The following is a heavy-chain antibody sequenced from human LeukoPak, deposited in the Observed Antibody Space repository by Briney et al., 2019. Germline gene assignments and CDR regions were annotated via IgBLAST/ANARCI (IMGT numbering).Heavy chain of an antibody. CDR2: ISGSGGST. D-gene: IGHD3-9*01. CDR3: ARDPLTLYDYYMDV. CDR1: GFTFSSYW. V-gene: IGHV3-23*01. J-gene: IGHJ6*03. Sequence: GGSLRLSCEASGFTFSSYWMTWVRQAPGKGLEWVSAISGSGGSTYYADSVKGRFTISRDNSKNSLYLQMNSLRAEDTAVYYCARDPLTLYDYYMDVWGKGTTVTVSS.